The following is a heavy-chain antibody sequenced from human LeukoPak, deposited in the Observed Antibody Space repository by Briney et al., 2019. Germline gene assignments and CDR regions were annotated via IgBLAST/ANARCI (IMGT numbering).Heavy chain of an antibody. CDR2: IWYDGSNK. D-gene: IGHD6-13*01. CDR3: AKDQGYSSSWGVYYYYGMDV. V-gene: IGHV3-30*02. J-gene: IGHJ6*02. CDR1: GFTFSSYG. Sequence: PGGSLRLSCAASGFTFSSYGMHWARQAPGKGLEWVAVIWYDGSNKYYADSVKGRFTISRDNSKNTLYLQMNSLRAEDTAVYYCAKDQGYSSSWGVYYYYGMDVWGQGTTVTVSS.